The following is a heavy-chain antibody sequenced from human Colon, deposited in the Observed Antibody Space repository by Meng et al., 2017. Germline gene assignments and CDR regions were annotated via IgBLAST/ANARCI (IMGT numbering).Heavy chain of an antibody. CDR2: LHYSGST. D-gene: IGHD3-10*01. V-gene: IGHV4-59*01. J-gene: IGHJ1*01. CDR3: ARGNVIWLGDFQRKGGLDS. CDR1: GVSISNYY. Sequence: SETLSLTCNVSGVSISNYYWNWVRQPPGKGLEWIGYLHYSGSTKYNPSLKSRVTISGDTSKNQFSLTLTSVTAADTAVYYCARGNVIWLGDFQRKGGLDSWGQGTRVTGAS.